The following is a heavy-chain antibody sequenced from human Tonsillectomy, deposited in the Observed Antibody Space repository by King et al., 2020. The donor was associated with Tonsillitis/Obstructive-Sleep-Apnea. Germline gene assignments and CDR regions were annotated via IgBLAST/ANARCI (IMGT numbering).Heavy chain of an antibody. Sequence: QLQESGPGLVKPSGTLSLTCAVSGGSISSSNWWSWVRQPPGKGLEGIGESHHIGSTTYNPSPKSRVTISVEKSKNQFSLKLSSVTAAYTAVYYCARDPSNQYFDYWGQGTLVTVSS. V-gene: IGHV4-4*02. D-gene: IGHD1-14*01. J-gene: IGHJ4*02. CDR2: SHHIGST. CDR1: GGSISSSNW. CDR3: ARDPSNQYFDY.